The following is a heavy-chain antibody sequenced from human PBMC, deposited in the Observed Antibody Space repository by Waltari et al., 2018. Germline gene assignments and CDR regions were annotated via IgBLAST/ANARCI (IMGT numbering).Heavy chain of an antibody. J-gene: IGHJ6*02. CDR2: IRSKAYGGTT. D-gene: IGHD6-19*01. CDR3: TRGRYSSGHLDYYGMDV. CDR1: GFTFGDYA. Sequence: EVQLVESGGGLVQPGRSLRLSCAASGFTFGDYAMSWFRQAPGKGREWVGFIRSKAYGGTTEYAASVKGRFTISRDDSKSIAYLQMNSLKTEDTAVYYCTRGRYSSGHLDYYGMDVWGQGTTVTVSS. V-gene: IGHV3-49*03.